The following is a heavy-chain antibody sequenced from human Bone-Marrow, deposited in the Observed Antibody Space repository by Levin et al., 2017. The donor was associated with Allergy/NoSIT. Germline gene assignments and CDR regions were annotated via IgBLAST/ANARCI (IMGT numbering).Heavy chain of an antibody. V-gene: IGHV3-53*01. Sequence: HPGGSLRLSCAVSGFTISSNYMSWVRQAPGKGLEWVSIISSSGKTDDADSVKGRFTVSRDSFINTLYLQMTSLRAEDTAMYYCVRGYKYGLADFWGQGTPVTVSS. D-gene: IGHD5-18*01. CDR3: VRGYKYGLADF. CDR1: GFTISSNY. J-gene: IGHJ4*02. CDR2: ISSSGKT.